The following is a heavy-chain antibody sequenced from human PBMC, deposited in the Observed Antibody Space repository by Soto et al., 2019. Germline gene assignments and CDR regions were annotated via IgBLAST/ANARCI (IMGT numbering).Heavy chain of an antibody. D-gene: IGHD1-1*01. CDR2: SYSSAST. Sequence: VQLQESGPGLVKPSQTLSLTCTVSGGSISSGGYYWSWIREPPGKGLQWIGYSYSSASTYYNPSLKSRVTISVDTSKNQFSLKLSSVTAADTAVYYCARDWMEGTDYYYGMDVWGQGTTVTVSS. V-gene: IGHV4-31*03. CDR3: ARDWMEGTDYYYGMDV. CDR1: GGSISSGGYY. J-gene: IGHJ6*02.